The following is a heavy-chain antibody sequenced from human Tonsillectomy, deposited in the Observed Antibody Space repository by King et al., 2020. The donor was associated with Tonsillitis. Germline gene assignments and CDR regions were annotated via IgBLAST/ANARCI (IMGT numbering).Heavy chain of an antibody. CDR1: GFSLSTDGVG. Sequence: TLKESGPTLVKPPQTLTLTCTFSGFSLSTDGVGVGWIRQPPGKALEWLALIYWDDDKHYSPSLESRLTITKDTSKNQVVLTMTNMDPVDTATYYCAHSRIFGVVINWYFDRWGRGTLVTVSS. V-gene: IGHV2-5*02. CDR2: IYWDDDK. D-gene: IGHD3-3*01. J-gene: IGHJ2*01. CDR3: AHSRIFGVVINWYFDR.